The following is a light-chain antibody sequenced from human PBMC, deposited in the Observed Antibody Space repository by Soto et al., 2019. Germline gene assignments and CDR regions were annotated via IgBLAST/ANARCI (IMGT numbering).Light chain of an antibody. CDR2: GAS. CDR1: QIVSSSY. Sequence: EIVLTQSPGTLSLSPGERATLSCRASQIVSSSYLAWYQQKPGQAPRLLIYGASSRATVIPDRFSGSASGTDFPITSSRLAHEDFAVYYCQQYGSSITFGQGTRLEIK. CDR3: QQYGSSIT. V-gene: IGKV3-20*01. J-gene: IGKJ5*01.